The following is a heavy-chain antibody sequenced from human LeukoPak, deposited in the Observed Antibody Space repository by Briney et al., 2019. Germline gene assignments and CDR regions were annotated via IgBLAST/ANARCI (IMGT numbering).Heavy chain of an antibody. CDR1: GGSFSGYY. V-gene: IGHV4-34*01. CDR3: ARRGALGSSGYYHFDY. CDR2: INQSGST. Sequence: SETLSLTCAVYGGSFSGYYWSWIRQPPGKGLEWIGEINQSGSTNYNPSLRSPVTISVDTSKNQFSLKLSSVTAADTAVFYCARRGALGSSGYYHFDYWGQGTLVTVSS. J-gene: IGHJ4*02. D-gene: IGHD3-22*01.